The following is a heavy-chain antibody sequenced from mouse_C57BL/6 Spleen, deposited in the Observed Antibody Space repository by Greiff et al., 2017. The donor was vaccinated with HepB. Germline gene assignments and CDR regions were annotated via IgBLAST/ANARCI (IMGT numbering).Heavy chain of an antibody. CDR2: IYPRSGNT. Sequence: VQLQQSGAELARPGASVKLSCKASGYTFTSYGISWVKQRTGQGLEWIGEIYPRSGNTYYNEKFKGKATLTADKSSSTAYMELRSLTSEDSAVYVCAQRSDYHDGGRDAMDYWGQGTSVTVSS. CDR1: GYTFTSYG. D-gene: IGHD1-1*01. CDR3: AQRSDYHDGGRDAMDY. J-gene: IGHJ4*01. V-gene: IGHV1-81*01.